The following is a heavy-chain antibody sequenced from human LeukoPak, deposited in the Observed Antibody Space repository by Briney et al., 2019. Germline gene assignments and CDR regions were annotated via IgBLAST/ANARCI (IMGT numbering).Heavy chain of an antibody. CDR1: GGSISSGSYY. Sequence: SETLSLTCTVSGGSISSGSYYWSWIRQPAGKGLEWIGRIDTSGSTNYNPSLKSRVTISIDTSKNQFSLKLSSVTAADTAVYYCARGQGSGWYDFDYWGQGTLVTVSS. CDR3: ARGQGSGWYDFDY. V-gene: IGHV4-61*02. CDR2: IDTSGST. J-gene: IGHJ4*02. D-gene: IGHD6-19*01.